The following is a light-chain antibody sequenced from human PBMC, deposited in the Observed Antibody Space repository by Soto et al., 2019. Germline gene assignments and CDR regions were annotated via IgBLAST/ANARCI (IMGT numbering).Light chain of an antibody. V-gene: IGLV2-14*03. CDR3: NSYTGTSSRYV. J-gene: IGLJ1*01. CDR2: DVS. CDR1: SSDIGTYNY. Sequence: QSALTQPASVSGSPGQSITISCTGTSSDIGTYNYVSWYQQHTGKAPKLMIFDVSYRPSGVSNRFSGSKSDNTASLTISGLQAEDEADYYCNSYTGTSSRYVFGTGTKV.